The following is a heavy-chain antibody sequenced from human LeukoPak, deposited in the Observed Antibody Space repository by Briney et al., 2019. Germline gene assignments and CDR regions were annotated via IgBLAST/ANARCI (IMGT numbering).Heavy chain of an antibody. J-gene: IGHJ6*02. CDR3: ARSRSVSNYKGMDV. CDR2: ISSSSDYI. CDR1: GFTFSDYS. D-gene: IGHD5/OR15-5a*01. Sequence: GVSLRLSCPASGFTFSDYSMSWVRQAPGKGLEWVSSISSSSDYIYYADSVKGRFTISRDNARNSLYLQMNSLRAEDTAVYYCARSRSVSNYKGMDVWGQGTTVTVSS. V-gene: IGHV3-21*01.